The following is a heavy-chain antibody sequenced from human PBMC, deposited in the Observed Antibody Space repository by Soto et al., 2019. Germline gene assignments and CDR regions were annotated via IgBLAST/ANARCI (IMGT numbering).Heavy chain of an antibody. V-gene: IGHV1-3*01. D-gene: IGHD3-10*01. CDR1: GYTFRNYA. J-gene: IGHJ4*02. CDR3: ARGDGRGSWLFDY. Sequence: QVHLVQSGAEVKTPGASVRVSCKTSGYTFRNYAIHWVRQAPGQRLEWLGDINVDNGNTEYSQNFRDRVTITRDTSASTAYMELSSLTSQDTAVYYCARGDGRGSWLFDYWGQGTLVTVSS. CDR2: INVDNGNT.